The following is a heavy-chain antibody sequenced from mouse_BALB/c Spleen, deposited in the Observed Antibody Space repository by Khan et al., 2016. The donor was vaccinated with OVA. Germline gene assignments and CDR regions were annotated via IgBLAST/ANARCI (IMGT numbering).Heavy chain of an antibody. J-gene: IGHJ3*01. V-gene: IGHV1S135*01. CDR1: VYSFSTYY. D-gene: IGHD1-1*01. CDR3: ARHGSTSWFAY. CDR2: IDPFNGAT. Sequence: QQSGPELMKPGASVKISCKASVYSFSTYYIHWVTRSHGKTLEWIGYIDPFNGATTYNQKFKGKATLTVDKSSSTAYMHITSLTSEDSAVYYCARHGSTSWFAYWGQGTLVTVSA.